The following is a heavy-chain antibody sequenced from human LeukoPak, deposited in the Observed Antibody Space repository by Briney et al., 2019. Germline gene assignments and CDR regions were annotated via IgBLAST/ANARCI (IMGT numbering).Heavy chain of an antibody. CDR3: ARDCGGDCYLVYYYYGMDV. V-gene: IGHV3-48*02. Sequence: SGGSLRLSCAASGFTFSSYSMNWVRQAPGKGLEWVSYISSSSSTIYYADSVKGRFTISRDNAKNSLYLQMNSLRDEDTAVYYCARDCGGDCYLVYYYYGMDVWGQGTTVTVSS. CDR2: ISSSSSTI. J-gene: IGHJ6*02. CDR1: GFTFSSYS. D-gene: IGHD2-21*02.